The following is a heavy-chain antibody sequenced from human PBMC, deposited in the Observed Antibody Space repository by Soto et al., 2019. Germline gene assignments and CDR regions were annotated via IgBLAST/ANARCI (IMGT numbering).Heavy chain of an antibody. CDR3: ARDLGSCIAARPSYFDY. Sequence: LRLSCAASGFTFSSYEMNWVRQAPGQGLEWVSYISSSGSTIYYADSVKGRFTISRDNAKNSLYLQMNSLRAEDTAVYYCARDLGSCIAARPSYFDYWGQGTLVTVSS. V-gene: IGHV3-48*03. CDR2: ISSSGSTI. D-gene: IGHD6-6*01. J-gene: IGHJ4*02. CDR1: GFTFSSYE.